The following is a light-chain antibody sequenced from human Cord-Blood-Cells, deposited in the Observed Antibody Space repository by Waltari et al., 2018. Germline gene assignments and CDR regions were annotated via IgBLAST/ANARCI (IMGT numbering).Light chain of an antibody. Sequence: QSALTQPASVSGSPGQSITISCTGTSSDVGGYNYVSWYQQHPGKAPKLMIYDVSNRPSGVSNRFSGSKSGNTAYRTISGLQAEDEADYYCSSYTSSSTRVVFGGGTKLTVL. CDR1: SSDVGGYNY. J-gene: IGLJ2*01. V-gene: IGLV2-14*01. CDR3: SSYTSSSTRVV. CDR2: DVS.